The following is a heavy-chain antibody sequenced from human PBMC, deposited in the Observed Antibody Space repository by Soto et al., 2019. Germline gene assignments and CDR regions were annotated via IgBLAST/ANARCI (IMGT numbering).Heavy chain of an antibody. CDR2: SRDKPQGYST. CDR3: VRATHFSDSSGYTRCLDF. V-gene: IGHV3-72*01. CDR1: GFTLSDHY. J-gene: IGHJ4*02. D-gene: IGHD3-22*01. Sequence: GGSLRLSCAGSGFTLSDHYIDWVRQAPGKGLEWVGRSRDKPQGYSTAYAASVKGRFTTSRDESHNSAFLQMNGLKTEDTAVYYCVRATHFSDSSGYTRCLDFWGQGTLVTVSS.